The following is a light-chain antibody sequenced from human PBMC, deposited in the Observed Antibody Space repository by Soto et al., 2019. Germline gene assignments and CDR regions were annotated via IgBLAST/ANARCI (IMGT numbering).Light chain of an antibody. CDR3: QQYNNWPQT. Sequence: EIVMTQSPVTLSVSPGERATLSCSASQSVSSKLAWYQQKPGQAPRLLIYRASTRATGIPARFSGSGSGTEFTLSISSLQSEDFAVYYCQQYNNWPQTFGQGTKLEIK. CDR2: RAS. CDR1: QSVSSK. J-gene: IGKJ2*01. V-gene: IGKV3-15*01.